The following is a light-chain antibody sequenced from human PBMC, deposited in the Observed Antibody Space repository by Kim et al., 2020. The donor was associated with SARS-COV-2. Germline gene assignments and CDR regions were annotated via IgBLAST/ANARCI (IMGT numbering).Light chain of an antibody. Sequence: ASVGDTITITCRASEGPGDYVAWYQQKPGKLPNLLISAASTLREGVTSRFRGTRSGTHYTLTINSLQPEDVATYYCQKYNNVPLTFGGGTKVDIK. V-gene: IGKV1-27*01. CDR2: AAS. CDR3: QKYNNVPLT. CDR1: EGPGDY. J-gene: IGKJ4*01.